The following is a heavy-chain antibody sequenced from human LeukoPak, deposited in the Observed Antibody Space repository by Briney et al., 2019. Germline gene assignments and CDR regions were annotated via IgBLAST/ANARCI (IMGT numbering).Heavy chain of an antibody. CDR1: GFSFTYAW. D-gene: IGHD3-10*01. J-gene: IGHJ4*02. Sequence: PGGYLRLSCVASGFSFTYAWMSWVRQAPGKGLQWVGHIRSETDGATTDYAAAVQGRFTISRDDSKKMLFLEMNSLKTEDTAVYYCTTDLNQRLKWFGNPLDHWGQGTPVTVSS. CDR2: IRSETDGATT. CDR3: TTDLNQRLKWFGNPLDH. V-gene: IGHV3-15*01.